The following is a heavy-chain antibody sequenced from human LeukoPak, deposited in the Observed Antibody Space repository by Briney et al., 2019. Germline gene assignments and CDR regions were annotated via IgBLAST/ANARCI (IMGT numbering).Heavy chain of an antibody. V-gene: IGHV1-18*04. D-gene: IGHD3-22*01. CDR1: GYHFTGYH. CDR3: AISQGSYYDTSGYLGGDY. Sequence: GASVKVSCTASGYHFTGYHVHWVRQAPGQGLEWMGWISAYSGNTNYAQKLQGRVTMTTETSTSTAYMELESLRSDDTAVYYCAISQGSYYDTSGYLGGDYWGQGTLVTVSS. CDR2: ISAYSGNT. J-gene: IGHJ4*02.